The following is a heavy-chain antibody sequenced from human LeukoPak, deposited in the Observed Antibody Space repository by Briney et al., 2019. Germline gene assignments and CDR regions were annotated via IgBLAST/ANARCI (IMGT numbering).Heavy chain of an antibody. V-gene: IGHV1-18*04. CDR3: ARDKRPYCSSTSCAGYNWFDP. J-gene: IGHJ5*02. CDR1: GYTFTSYG. CDR2: ISAYNGNT. D-gene: IGHD2-2*01. Sequence: GASVKVPCKASGYTFTSYGISWVRQAPGQGLEWMGWISAYNGNTNYAQKLQGRVTMTTDTSTSTAYMELRSLRSDDTAVYYCARDKRPYCSSTSCAGYNWFDPWGQGTLVTVSS.